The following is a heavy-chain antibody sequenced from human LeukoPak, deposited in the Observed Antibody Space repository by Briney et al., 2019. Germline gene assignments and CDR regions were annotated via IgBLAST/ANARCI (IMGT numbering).Heavy chain of an antibody. CDR3: AREGGGSGLWYYDL. D-gene: IGHD1-26*01. CDR1: GFTFGSYS. CDR2: IGGDGLAT. V-gene: IGHV3-64*02. Sequence: GGSLRLSCAASGFTFGSYSMHWVRQAPGKGPEFVSVIGGDGLATFYADSVKDRFTISRDNSKSTLYLEMGSLRAEDMAVYYCAREGGGSGLWYYDLWGRGTLVTVSS. J-gene: IGHJ2*01.